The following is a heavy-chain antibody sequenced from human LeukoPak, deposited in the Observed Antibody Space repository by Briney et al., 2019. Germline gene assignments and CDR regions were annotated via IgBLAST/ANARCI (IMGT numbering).Heavy chain of an antibody. CDR1: GFTFSDYY. CDR3: ARGRRFTYTLLEH. CDR2: ISSSGSTI. D-gene: IGHD1-14*01. V-gene: IGHV3-11*04. Sequence: GGSLRLSCAASGFTFSDYYMSWIRQAPGKGLEWVSYISSSGSTIYYADSVKGRFTISRDNAKKSLYLEMNSLRVEDTAVYYCARGRRFTYTLLEHWGQGTLVTVSS. J-gene: IGHJ5*02.